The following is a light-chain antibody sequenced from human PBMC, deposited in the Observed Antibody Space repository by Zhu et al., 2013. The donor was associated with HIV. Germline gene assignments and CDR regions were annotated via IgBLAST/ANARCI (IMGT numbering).Light chain of an antibody. J-gene: IGKJ2*01. CDR1: QGISNY. CDR3: QQYNSYSRYT. V-gene: IGKV1-13*02. CDR2: DAS. Sequence: AIRLTQSPSSLSASVGDRVTITCRASQGISNYLAWFQQKPGKVPKRLIYDASSLESGVPSRFSGSGSGTEFTLTISSLQPDDFATYYCQQYNSYSRYTFGQGTKLEIK.